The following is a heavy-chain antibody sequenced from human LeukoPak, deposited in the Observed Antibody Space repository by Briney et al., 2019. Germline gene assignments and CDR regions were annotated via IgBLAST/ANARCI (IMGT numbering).Heavy chain of an antibody. J-gene: IGHJ4*02. V-gene: IGHV1-2*02. D-gene: IGHD1-26*01. CDR1: GYTFTGYY. Sequence: ASVKVSCKASGYTFTGYYMHWVRQAPGQGLEWMGWINPNSGCTNYARKVQGRVPMTRETSIGTAYMEHSRLRSDDTAVYYCARNPGWELPSPLDYWGQGTLVTVSS. CDR2: INPNSGCT. CDR3: ARNPGWELPSPLDY.